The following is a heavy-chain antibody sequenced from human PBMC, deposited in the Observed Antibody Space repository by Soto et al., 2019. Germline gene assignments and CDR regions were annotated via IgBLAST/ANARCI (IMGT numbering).Heavy chain of an antibody. V-gene: IGHV3-30-3*01. D-gene: IGHD3-10*01. Sequence: PGGSLRLSCAASGFTFSSYAMHWVRQAPGKGLEWVAVISYDGGNKYYADSVKGRFTISRDNSKNTLYLQMNSLRAGDTAVYYCARDRHYYGSGSLDYWGQGTLVTVPQ. J-gene: IGHJ4*02. CDR3: ARDRHYYGSGSLDY. CDR1: GFTFSSYA. CDR2: ISYDGGNK.